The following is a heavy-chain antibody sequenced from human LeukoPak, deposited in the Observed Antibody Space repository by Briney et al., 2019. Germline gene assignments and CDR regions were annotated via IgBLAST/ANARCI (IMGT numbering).Heavy chain of an antibody. Sequence: PGGSLRLSCAASGFTFSEQYMDWVRQAPGKGLEWVGRSRNKAKSYTAEYAASVKGRFTISRDDSKNSLYLQINSLKTEDTAVYYCVRVSIIYYMDVWGKGTTVTVSS. D-gene: IGHD2-21*01. J-gene: IGHJ6*03. CDR3: VRVSIIYYMDV. CDR1: GFTFSEQY. CDR2: SRNKAKSYTA. V-gene: IGHV3-72*01.